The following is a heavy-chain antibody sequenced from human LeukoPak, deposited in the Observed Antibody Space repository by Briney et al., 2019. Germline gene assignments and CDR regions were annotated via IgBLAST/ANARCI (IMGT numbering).Heavy chain of an antibody. D-gene: IGHD3-22*01. CDR2: TYYRSKWYN. V-gene: IGHV6-1*01. CDR1: GDSVSSSSAA. J-gene: IGHJ6*02. Sequence: SQTLSLTCAISGDSVSSSSAAWNWIRQSPSRGLEWLGRTYYRSKWYNDYAVSVKSRITINPDTSKNQFSLQLNSVTPEDTAVYYCARFPTNYYDSSGSDYYYYGMDVWGQGTTVTVSS. CDR3: ARFPTNYYDSSGSDYYYYGMDV.